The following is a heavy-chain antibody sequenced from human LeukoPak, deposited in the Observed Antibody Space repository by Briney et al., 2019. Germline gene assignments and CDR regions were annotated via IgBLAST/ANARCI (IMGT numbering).Heavy chain of an antibody. V-gene: IGHV1-69*13. CDR1: GGTFSSYA. J-gene: IGHJ3*02. Sequence: SVKVSCKASGGTFSSYAISWVRHAPGQGLELMGGIIPIFGTANYAQKFQRRVTITADESTSTAYMEMSRLRSEDTAVYYCARDFGDGYNYRHDAFDIWGQGTMVTVSS. CDR2: IIPIFGTA. CDR3: ARDFGDGYNYRHDAFDI. D-gene: IGHD5-24*01.